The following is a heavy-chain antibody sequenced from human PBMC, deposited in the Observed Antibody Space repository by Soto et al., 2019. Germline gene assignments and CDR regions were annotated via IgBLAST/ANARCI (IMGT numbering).Heavy chain of an antibody. J-gene: IGHJ6*02. D-gene: IGHD4-4*01. Sequence: PSETLSLTCAVSGGSISSGGYSWSWIRQPPGKGLEWIGYIYHSGSTYYNPSLKSRVTISVDRSKNQFSLKLSSVTAADTAVYYCARAGKVTHYGMDVWGQGTTVTVSS. CDR1: GGSISSGGYS. V-gene: IGHV4-30-2*01. CDR2: IYHSGST. CDR3: ARAGKVTHYGMDV.